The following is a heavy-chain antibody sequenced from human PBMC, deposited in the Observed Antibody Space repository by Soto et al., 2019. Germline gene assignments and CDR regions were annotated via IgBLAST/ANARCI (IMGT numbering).Heavy chain of an antibody. CDR1: GYTFTSYY. Sequence: QVQLVQSGAEVKKPGASVKVSCKASGYTFTSYYMHWVRQAPGQGLEWMGIINPSGGSTSYAQKFKGRVTMTRDTSTSTVYMELSSLRSEDTAVYYCARAGGTTVAAGYYYYGMDVWGQGTTVTVSS. CDR3: ARAGGTTVAAGYYYYGMDV. D-gene: IGHD4-17*01. J-gene: IGHJ6*02. CDR2: INPSGGST. V-gene: IGHV1-46*01.